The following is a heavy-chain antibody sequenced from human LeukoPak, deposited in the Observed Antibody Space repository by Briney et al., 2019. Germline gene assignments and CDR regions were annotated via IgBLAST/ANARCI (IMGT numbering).Heavy chain of an antibody. CDR2: ISYDGSNK. CDR3: AKDLPRSEMAPAY. CDR1: GFTFSSYG. V-gene: IGHV3-30*18. D-gene: IGHD5-24*01. Sequence: GGSLRLSCAASGFTFSSYGMHWVRQAPGKGLEWVAVISYDGSNKYYADSVKGRFTISRDNSKNTLYLQMNSLRAEDTAVYYCAKDLPRSEMAPAYWGQGTLVTVSS. J-gene: IGHJ4*02.